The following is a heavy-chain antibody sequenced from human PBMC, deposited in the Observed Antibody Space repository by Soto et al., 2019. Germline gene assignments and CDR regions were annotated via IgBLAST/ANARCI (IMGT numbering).Heavy chain of an antibody. CDR3: ARFPLNGITKGFWSGYSPLDYYFDY. V-gene: IGHV5-51*01. Sequence: GESLKISCKGSGYGFTSYWIGWVRQMPGKGLEWMGIIYPGDSDTRYSPSFQGQVTISADKSISTAYLQWSSLKASDTAMYYCARFPLNGITKGFWSGYSPLDYYFDYWDQGTLVTVSS. CDR2: IYPGDSDT. D-gene: IGHD3-3*01. J-gene: IGHJ4*02. CDR1: GYGFTSYW.